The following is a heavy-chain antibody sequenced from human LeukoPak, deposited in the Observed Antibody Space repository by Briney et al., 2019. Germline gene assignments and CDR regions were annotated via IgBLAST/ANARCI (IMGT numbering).Heavy chain of an antibody. J-gene: IGHJ4*02. CDR3: AKKDWYYDFDY. CDR2: ISASGATK. V-gene: IGHV3-23*01. D-gene: IGHD1-7*01. CDR1: ILTFNSHA. Sequence: GGSLTLSCAPSILTFNSHATSCVPDAPREGVEWGSDISASGATKLSTPPVKARFTISRDNSENTLYLHMNSLRAADTAVYYCAKKDWYYDFDYWGQGTLVTVSS.